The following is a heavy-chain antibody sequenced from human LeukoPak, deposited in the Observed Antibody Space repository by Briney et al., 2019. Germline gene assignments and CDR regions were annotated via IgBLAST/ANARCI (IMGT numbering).Heavy chain of an antibody. V-gene: IGHV3-23*01. CDR1: QFNFNKFG. CDR3: AKDPNGDYIGTFDI. CDR2: ISGNGGST. Sequence: GGSLRLSCATSQFNFNKFGMTWVRQAPGKGLEWVSSISGNGGSTQYADSVQGRFAISRDNSKNTLYLQMNSLRAEGTAVYFCAKDPNGDYIGTFDIWGQGTMVTVSS. J-gene: IGHJ3*02. D-gene: IGHD4-17*01.